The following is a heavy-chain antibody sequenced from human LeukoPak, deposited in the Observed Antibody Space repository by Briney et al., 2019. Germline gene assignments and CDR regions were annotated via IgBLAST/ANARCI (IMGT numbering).Heavy chain of an antibody. Sequence: GGSLRLSCAASVFPFSSYGMAWVRQAPGKGLEWMAVISNDGTRKYYADSVKGRFTISRDNSKNTLYLQMKSLRVEDMAVYYCAKDLTELTLALNCWGQGTLVTVSS. V-gene: IGHV3-30*18. J-gene: IGHJ4*02. CDR3: AKDLTELTLALNC. CDR2: ISNDGTRK. CDR1: VFPFSSYG. D-gene: IGHD3-9*01.